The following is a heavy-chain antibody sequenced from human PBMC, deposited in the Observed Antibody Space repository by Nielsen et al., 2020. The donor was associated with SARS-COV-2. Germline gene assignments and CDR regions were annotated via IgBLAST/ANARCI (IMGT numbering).Heavy chain of an antibody. J-gene: IGHJ4*02. D-gene: IGHD2-8*02. V-gene: IGHV1-18*04. CDR1: GYFFSMFG. CDR2: INPYNENT. CDR3: ARDPYCTGGVCYTFDY. Sequence: ASVKVSCKASGYFFSMFGISWLRQAPGQGLEWMGWINPYNENTNYVKNFQDRITMTTDTSTSTAYMELRSLRSDDTAVYYCARDPYCTGGVCYTFDYWGQGTLITVSS.